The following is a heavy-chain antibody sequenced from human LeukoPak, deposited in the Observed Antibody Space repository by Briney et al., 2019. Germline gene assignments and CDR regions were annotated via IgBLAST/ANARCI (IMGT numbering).Heavy chain of an antibody. D-gene: IGHD5/OR15-5a*01. Sequence: SETLSLTCTVSGGSISSYYWSWIRQPAGKGLEWIGRIYTSGSTNYNPSLKSRVTMSVDTSKNQFSLKLSSVTAADTAVYYCTRERITHWQIRGPIVYDGHYAFDTCGQGTMVTVSS. J-gene: IGHJ3*02. CDR1: GGSISSYY. CDR3: TRERITHWQIRGPIVYDGHYAFDT. V-gene: IGHV4-4*07. CDR2: IYTSGST.